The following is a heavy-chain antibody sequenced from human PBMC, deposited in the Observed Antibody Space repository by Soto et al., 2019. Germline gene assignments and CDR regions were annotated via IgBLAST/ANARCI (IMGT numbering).Heavy chain of an antibody. CDR2: INHSGST. V-gene: IGHV4-34*01. J-gene: IGHJ6*03. CDR3: ARGDYDFWSGYVSAYYYYYMDV. Sequence: LSLTCAVYGGSFSGYYWSWIRQPPGKGLEWIGEINHSGSTNYNPSLKSRVTISVDTSKNQFSLKLSSVTAADTAVYYCARGDYDFWSGYVSAYYYYYMDVWGKGTTVTVSS. CDR1: GGSFSGYY. D-gene: IGHD3-3*01.